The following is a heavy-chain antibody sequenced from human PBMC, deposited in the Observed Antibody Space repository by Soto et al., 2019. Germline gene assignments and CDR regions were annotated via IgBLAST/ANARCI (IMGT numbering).Heavy chain of an antibody. CDR1: GYTFNTYS. CDR3: AREFRWNDVDLDY. D-gene: IGHD1-1*01. Sequence: PGGSLTLFCAASGYTFNTYSMNWVRQAPGKGLEWVSSISSGSSYIYYADSVRGRFTVSRDNAKNSLWLQMTSLRAEDTAVYYCAREFRWNDVDLDYWGQGTLVPVSS. CDR2: ISSGSSYI. V-gene: IGHV3-21*01. J-gene: IGHJ4*02.